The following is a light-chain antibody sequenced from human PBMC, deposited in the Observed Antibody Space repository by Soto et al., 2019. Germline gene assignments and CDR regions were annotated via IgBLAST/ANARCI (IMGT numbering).Light chain of an antibody. CDR1: QSISTDH. Sequence: EIVVTQSPGTLSFSPVERATLSCSSSQSISTDHLAWYQQKPGQPPRLLIYGTSSRATGGIADRFSGSGSGTDFTLTISRLEPEDFAVYYCEYYGSSITFAGGTKVDIK. V-gene: IGKV3-20*01. CDR3: EYYGSSIT. J-gene: IGKJ4*01. CDR2: GTS.